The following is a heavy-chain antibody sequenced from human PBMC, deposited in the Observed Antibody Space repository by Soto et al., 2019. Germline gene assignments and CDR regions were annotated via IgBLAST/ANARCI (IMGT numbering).Heavy chain of an antibody. D-gene: IGHD3-10*01. J-gene: IGHJ4*02. CDR3: ARDRYYGGADF. V-gene: IGHV4-59*01. CDR1: GGSIGSYY. CDR2: IYYSGST. Sequence: PSETLSLTCTLSGGSIGSYYWSWIRQPPGKGLEWIGYIYYSGSTTYNPSLRSRVTISVDTSKNLFSLKLTSVTAADTAVYYCARDRYYGGADFWGQGTLVTVSS.